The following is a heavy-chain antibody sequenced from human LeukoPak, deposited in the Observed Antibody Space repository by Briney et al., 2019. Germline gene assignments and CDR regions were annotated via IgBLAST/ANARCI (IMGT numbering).Heavy chain of an antibody. CDR3: ARAPSIAALFDY. CDR1: GFTFSSYA. J-gene: IGHJ4*02. CDR2: ISYDGSNK. D-gene: IGHD6-6*01. V-gene: IGHV3-30*04. Sequence: GRSLRLSCAASGFTFSSYAMHWVRQAPGKGLEWVAVISYDGSNKYYADSVKGRFTISRDNSKNSLYLQMNSLRAEDTAVHYCARAPSIAALFDYWGQGTLVTVSS.